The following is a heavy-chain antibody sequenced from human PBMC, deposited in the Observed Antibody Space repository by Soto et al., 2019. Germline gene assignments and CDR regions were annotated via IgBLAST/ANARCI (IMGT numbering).Heavy chain of an antibody. Sequence: QVQLVQSGAEVKKPGASVKVSCTASGYTFTSYGVSWVRQAPGQGLEWMGWISAYNGNTNYAQKLQGRVTMTIDTSTSTAYMELRSLRSDGTAVYYCARDGHWLVRRYYYGLDVWGQGTTVTVSS. CDR1: GYTFTSYG. D-gene: IGHD6-19*01. CDR3: ARDGHWLVRRYYYGLDV. CDR2: ISAYNGNT. J-gene: IGHJ6*02. V-gene: IGHV1-18*01.